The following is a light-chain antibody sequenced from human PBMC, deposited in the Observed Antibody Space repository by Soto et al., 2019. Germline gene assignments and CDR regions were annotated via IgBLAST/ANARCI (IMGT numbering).Light chain of an antibody. CDR3: QQYGRSPPFA. CDR2: GAS. Sequence: EIVLTQSPGTLSLSPGERTTLSCRASQSVSSNYIAWYQQNPGQAPRPLIYGASTRATGSPDRFSGSGSGTDFTLTIIRLEPEDFAVYFCQQYGRSPPFAFGQGTKVEIK. J-gene: IGKJ2*01. CDR1: QSVSSNY. V-gene: IGKV3-20*01.